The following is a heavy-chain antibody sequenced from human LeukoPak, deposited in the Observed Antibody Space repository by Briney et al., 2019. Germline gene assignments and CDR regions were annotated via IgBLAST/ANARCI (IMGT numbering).Heavy chain of an antibody. V-gene: IGHV3-43*01. CDR3: ARRTTIFPRRYFFDY. CDR1: GFTFDDYT. J-gene: IGHJ4*02. Sequence: GSLRLSCAASGFTFDDYTMHWVRQAPGKGLEWVSLITWDGGSTYYADSVMGRFTISRDNAENSLFLQMTSLRGEDTAVYFCARRTTIFPRRYFFDYWGQGTLVTVSS. D-gene: IGHD3-3*01. CDR2: ITWDGGST.